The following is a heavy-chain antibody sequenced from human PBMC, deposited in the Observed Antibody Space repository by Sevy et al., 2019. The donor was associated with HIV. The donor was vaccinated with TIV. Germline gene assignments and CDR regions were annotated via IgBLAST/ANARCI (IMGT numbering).Heavy chain of an antibody. CDR1: GYTFTSYG. Sequence: ASVKVSCKASGYTFTSYGISWVRQAPGQGLEWMGWISAYNGNTNYAQKLQGRVTMTTDTSTSTAYMELRSLRSDDTAVYYCARDEDYCSGGSCYNYYYYGMDVWGQGTTVTVSS. CDR3: ARDEDYCSGGSCYNYYYYGMDV. D-gene: IGHD2-15*01. J-gene: IGHJ6*02. V-gene: IGHV1-18*01. CDR2: ISAYNGNT.